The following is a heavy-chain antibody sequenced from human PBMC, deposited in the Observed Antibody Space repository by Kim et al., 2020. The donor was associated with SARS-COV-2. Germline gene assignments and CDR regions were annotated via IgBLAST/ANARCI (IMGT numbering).Heavy chain of an antibody. Sequence: GGSLSLSCAASKFTFDDYAMHWVRQAPGKGLEWVSGISWNSGSIGYADSVKGRFTISRDNAKNSLYLQMNSLRAEDTALYYCAKDSSSGWSPKYYFDYWGQGTLVTVSS. V-gene: IGHV3-9*01. D-gene: IGHD6-19*01. CDR1: KFTFDDYA. CDR3: AKDSSSGWSPKYYFDY. CDR2: ISWNSGSI. J-gene: IGHJ4*02.